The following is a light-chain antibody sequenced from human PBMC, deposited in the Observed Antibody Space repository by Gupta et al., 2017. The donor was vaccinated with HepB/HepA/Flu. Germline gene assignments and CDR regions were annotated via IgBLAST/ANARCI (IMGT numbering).Light chain of an antibody. Sequence: EIVMTQSPATLSVSPGERATLSCRASQSVSSNLAWYQQKPGQAPRLLIYGASTRATGIPARFSGSGSGTEFTLTISSLQSEEFAVYYCQQYKNWPPTPRAFGQGTKVEIK. V-gene: IGKV3-15*01. CDR1: QSVSSN. J-gene: IGKJ1*01. CDR2: GAS. CDR3: QQYKNWPPTPRA.